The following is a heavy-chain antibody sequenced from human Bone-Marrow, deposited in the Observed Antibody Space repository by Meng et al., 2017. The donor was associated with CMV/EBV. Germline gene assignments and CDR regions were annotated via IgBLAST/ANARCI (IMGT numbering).Heavy chain of an antibody. J-gene: IGHJ4*02. V-gene: IGHV1-18*01. CDR1: GYTFTSYG. CDR2: ISAYNGNT. D-gene: IGHD2-2*01. Sequence: ASVKVSCKASGYTFTSYGISWVRQAPGQGLEWMGWISAYNGNTNYAQKLQGRVTMTTDTSTSTAYMELRSLRSDDTAVYYWARDPRPDCSSSSCSLGDWGQGKRVTGSS. CDR3: ARDPRPDCSSSSCSLGD.